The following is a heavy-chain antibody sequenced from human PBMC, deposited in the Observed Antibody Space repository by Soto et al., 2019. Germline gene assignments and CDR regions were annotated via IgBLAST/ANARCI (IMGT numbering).Heavy chain of an antibody. CDR3: ARGDRGAFDL. CDR2: IHSDGTST. V-gene: IGHV3-74*01. CDR1: GFTFDYYW. Sequence: EVQLVESGGGLVQPGESLRLSCAASGFTFDYYWMHWVRQAPGKGLVWVSRIHSDGTSTTYADSVKGRFTISRDNAKNTLSRQTNGLRAEDTAVYYCARGDRGAFDLWGQGTVVTVSS. D-gene: IGHD1-26*01. J-gene: IGHJ3*01.